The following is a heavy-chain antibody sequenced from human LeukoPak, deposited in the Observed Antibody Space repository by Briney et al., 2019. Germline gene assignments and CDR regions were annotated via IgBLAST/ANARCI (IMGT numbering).Heavy chain of an antibody. CDR1: GFTFSSYA. Sequence: GGSLRLSCAASGFTFSSYAMHWVRQVPGQGLEYVSAISSNGGSTYYANSVKGRFTISRDNSKNTLYLQMGSLRAEDMGVYYCARDRGSRWASDAFDIWGQGTMVSVFS. J-gene: IGHJ3*02. V-gene: IGHV3-64*01. CDR3: ARDRGSRWASDAFDI. CDR2: ISSNGGST. D-gene: IGHD6-13*01.